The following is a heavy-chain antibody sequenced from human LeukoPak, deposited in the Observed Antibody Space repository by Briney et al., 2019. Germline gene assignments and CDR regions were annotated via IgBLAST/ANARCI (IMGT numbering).Heavy chain of an antibody. J-gene: IGHJ6*02. CDR1: GFTFSSYA. Sequence: GGSLRPSCAASGFTFSSYAMSWVRQAPVEGLEWVSAISGSGGSTYYADSVKGRFTISRENSKNTLYLQMNSLRAEDTALYFCAKAFDGYHWSGSYKYYYNGMDVWGQGTTVTVSS. CDR3: AKAFDGYHWSGSYKYYYNGMDV. CDR2: ISGSGGST. D-gene: IGHD3-3*01. V-gene: IGHV3-23*01.